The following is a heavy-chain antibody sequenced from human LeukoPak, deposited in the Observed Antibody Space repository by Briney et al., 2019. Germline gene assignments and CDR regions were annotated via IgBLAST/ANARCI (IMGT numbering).Heavy chain of an antibody. V-gene: IGHV4-39*07. CDR2: IFYSGTT. CDR3: AREVRYYYGSGSYRRPLDP. J-gene: IGHJ5*02. Sequence: SETLSLTCTVSGDSISSSSYYWGWIRQPPGKGLEWIATIFYSGTTYYNPSLKSRVTISVDTSKNQFSLKLSSVTAADTAVYYCAREVRYYYGSGSYRRPLDPWGQGTLVTVSS. CDR1: GDSISSSSYY. D-gene: IGHD3-10*01.